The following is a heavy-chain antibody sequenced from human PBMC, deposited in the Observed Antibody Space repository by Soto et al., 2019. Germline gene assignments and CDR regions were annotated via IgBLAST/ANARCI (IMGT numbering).Heavy chain of an antibody. V-gene: IGHV3-7*01. D-gene: IGHD1-26*01. Sequence: GGSLRLSCAASGFTFSSYWMSWVRHAPGKGLEWVANIKQDGSEKYYVDSVKGRFTISRDNAKNSLYLQMNSLRAEDTAVYYCARWGTTFYYYYGMDVWGQGTTVTVSS. CDR2: IKQDGSEK. J-gene: IGHJ6*02. CDR1: GFTFSSYW. CDR3: ARWGTTFYYYYGMDV.